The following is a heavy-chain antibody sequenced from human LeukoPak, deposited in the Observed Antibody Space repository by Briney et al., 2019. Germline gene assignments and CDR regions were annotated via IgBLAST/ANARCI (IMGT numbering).Heavy chain of an antibody. J-gene: IGHJ6*03. CDR3: TTDQSDLGYYYYMDV. Sequence: PGGSLRLSCAASGFTFSYHDMHWVRQAPGKGLEWVGRIKSKTDGGTTDYAAPVKGRFTISRDDSKNTLYLQMNSLKTEDTAVYYCTTDQSDLGYYYYMDVWGKGTTVTVSS. CDR2: IKSKTDGGTT. V-gene: IGHV3-15*01. D-gene: IGHD3-16*01. CDR1: GFTFSYHD.